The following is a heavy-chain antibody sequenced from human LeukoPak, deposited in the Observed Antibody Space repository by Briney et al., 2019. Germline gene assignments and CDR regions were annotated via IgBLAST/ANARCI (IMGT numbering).Heavy chain of an antibody. Sequence: ASVKVSCKASGYTFTSYGISWVRQAPGQGLEWMGWFSAYNGNTNYAQKLQGRVTMTTDTSTSTAYMELRSLRSDDTAVYYCARDCSSTSCYTVFDYWGQGTLVTVSS. V-gene: IGHV1-18*01. D-gene: IGHD2-2*02. CDR1: GYTFTSYG. J-gene: IGHJ4*02. CDR2: FSAYNGNT. CDR3: ARDCSSTSCYTVFDY.